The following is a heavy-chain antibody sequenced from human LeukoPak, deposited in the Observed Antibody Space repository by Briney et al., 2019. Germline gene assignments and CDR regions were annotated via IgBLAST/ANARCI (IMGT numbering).Heavy chain of an antibody. CDR1: GGSISSGGYY. CDR3: ARVLAGGGGFDY. D-gene: IGHD3-16*01. J-gene: IGHJ4*02. Sequence: KPSETLSLTCTVSGGSISSGGYYWSWIRQHPGKGLEWIGYIYYSGSTYYNPSLKSRVTISVDTSKNQFSLKLSSVTAADTAVYYCARVLAGGGGFDYWGQGTLVTVSS. CDR2: IYYSGST. V-gene: IGHV4-31*03.